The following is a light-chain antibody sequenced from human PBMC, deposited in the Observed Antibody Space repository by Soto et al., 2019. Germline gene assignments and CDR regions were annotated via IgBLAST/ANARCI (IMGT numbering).Light chain of an antibody. CDR2: GAS. Sequence: EIVLTQSPGTLSLSPGERAALSCRASQSVSSNYLAWYQKSPGQPPSLLIYGASNRANGVPDRFSGSGSGTDFTLTISRLKPEDFSVYYCQQYGTSPYTFGQGTKLEIK. CDR3: QQYGTSPYT. V-gene: IGKV3-20*01. CDR1: QSVSSNY. J-gene: IGKJ2*01.